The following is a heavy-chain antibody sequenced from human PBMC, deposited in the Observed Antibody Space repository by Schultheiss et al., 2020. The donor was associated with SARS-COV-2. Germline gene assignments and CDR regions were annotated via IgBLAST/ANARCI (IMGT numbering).Heavy chain of an antibody. CDR3: ARSYSNYPEREVYGMDV. CDR1: GYSFTSYW. Sequence: GESLKISCKGSGYSFTSYWIGWVRQMPGKGLEWMGIIYPGDSDTRYSPSFQGQVTISADKSISTAYLQWSSLKASDTAMYYCARSYSNYPEREVYGMDVWGQGTTVTVSS. CDR2: IYPGDSDT. J-gene: IGHJ6*02. V-gene: IGHV5-51*01. D-gene: IGHD4-11*01.